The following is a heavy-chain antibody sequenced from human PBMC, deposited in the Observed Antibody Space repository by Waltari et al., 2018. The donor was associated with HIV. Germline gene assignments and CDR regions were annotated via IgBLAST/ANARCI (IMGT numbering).Heavy chain of an antibody. Sequence: EVQLVESGGGLVQPGGSLRLSCAASGFTFSSYSMNWVRQAPGKGLEWVSYISSSSSTIYYADSVKGRFTISRDNAKNSLYLQMNSLRAEDTAVYYCAREPNYGDIDYWGQGTLVTVSS. CDR1: GFTFSSYS. V-gene: IGHV3-48*01. D-gene: IGHD4-17*01. J-gene: IGHJ4*02. CDR2: ISSSSSTI. CDR3: AREPNYGDIDY.